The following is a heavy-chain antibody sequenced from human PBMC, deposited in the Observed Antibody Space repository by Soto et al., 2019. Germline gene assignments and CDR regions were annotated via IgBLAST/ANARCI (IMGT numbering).Heavy chain of an antibody. CDR1: GDSISSSNW. V-gene: IGHV4-4*02. D-gene: IGHD6-13*01. J-gene: IGHJ4*02. CDR3: ARGGNIAAAGTIYLDS. Sequence: QVQLQESGPGLVKPSGTLSLTCAVSGDSISSSNWWTWVRQPPGKGLEWIGEIYHSGSTNYNPSLKGRVTMAVDKSNHQFSLKLTSVTAADTAVYYCARGGNIAAAGTIYLDSWGQGTLVTVSS. CDR2: IYHSGST.